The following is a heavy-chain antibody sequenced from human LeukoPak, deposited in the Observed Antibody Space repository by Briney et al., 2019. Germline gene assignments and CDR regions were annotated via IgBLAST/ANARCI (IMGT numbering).Heavy chain of an antibody. V-gene: IGHV3-30-3*01. Sequence: GRSLRLSCAASGFTFSSYAMHWVRQAPGKGLEWVAVISYDGSNKYYADSVKGRFTISRDNSKSTLYLQMNSLRPEDTAVYYCAKAGGYCSSTSCPRDYYYYYYMDVWGKGTTVTVSS. D-gene: IGHD2-2*01. J-gene: IGHJ6*03. CDR3: AKAGGYCSSTSCPRDYYYYYYMDV. CDR1: GFTFSSYA. CDR2: ISYDGSNK.